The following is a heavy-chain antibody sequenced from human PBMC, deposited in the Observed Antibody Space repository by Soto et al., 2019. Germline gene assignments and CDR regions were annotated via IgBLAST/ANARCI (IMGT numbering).Heavy chain of an antibody. Sequence: VGSLRLSCVVSGFTFSSYDMHWVRQVPGKGLEWISTIGAAGDTYYSASVKGRFTISRGNGRNSLYLQMNSLRAGDTAVYYCARGDEGYFSYGMDVWGQGTTVTVSS. J-gene: IGHJ6*02. CDR1: GFTFSSYD. V-gene: IGHV3-13*01. CDR3: ARGDEGYFSYGMDV. CDR2: IGAAGDT.